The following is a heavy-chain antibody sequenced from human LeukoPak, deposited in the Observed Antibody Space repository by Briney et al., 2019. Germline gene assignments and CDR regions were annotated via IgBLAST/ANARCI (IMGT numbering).Heavy chain of an antibody. J-gene: IGHJ4*02. V-gene: IGHV3-23*01. Sequence: QPGGSLRLSCAASGFTVSSNYMSWVRQAPGKGLEWVSAISGSGGSTYCADSVKGRFTISRDNSKNTLYLQMNSLRAEDTAVYYCAKLSSPSGWYYFDYWGQGTLVTVSS. CDR2: ISGSGGST. D-gene: IGHD6-19*01. CDR3: AKLSSPSGWYYFDY. CDR1: GFTVSSNY.